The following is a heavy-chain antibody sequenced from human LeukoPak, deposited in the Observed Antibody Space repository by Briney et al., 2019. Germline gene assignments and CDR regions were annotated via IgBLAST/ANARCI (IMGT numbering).Heavy chain of an antibody. CDR3: ARDRRDGYNVLDY. D-gene: IGHD5-24*01. J-gene: IGHJ4*02. CDR2: IYSGGST. CDR1: GFTVSSNY. V-gene: IGHV3-53*01. Sequence: GSLRLSCAASGFTVSSNYMSWVRQAPGKGLEWVSVIYSGGSTYYADSVKGRFTISRDNSKNTLYLQMNSLRAEDTAMYYCARDRRDGYNVLDYWGQGTLVTVSS.